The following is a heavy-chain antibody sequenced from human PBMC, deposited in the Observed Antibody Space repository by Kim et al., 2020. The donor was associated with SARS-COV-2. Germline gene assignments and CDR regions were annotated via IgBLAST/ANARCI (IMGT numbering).Heavy chain of an antibody. CDR2: TYYRSKWYN. V-gene: IGHV6-1*01. Sequence: SQTLSLTCAISGDSVSSNSAAWNWIRQSPSRGLEWLGRTYYRSKWYNDYAVSVKSRITINPDTSKNQFSLQLNSVTPEDTAVYYCAREERTYSSSFWAKLERGLDAFDIWGQGTMVTVSS. CDR1: GDSVSSNSAA. D-gene: IGHD6-13*01. CDR3: AREERTYSSSFWAKLERGLDAFDI. J-gene: IGHJ3*02.